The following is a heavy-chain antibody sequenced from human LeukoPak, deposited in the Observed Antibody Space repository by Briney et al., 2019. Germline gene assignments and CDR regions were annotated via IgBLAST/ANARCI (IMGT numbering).Heavy chain of an antibody. J-gene: IGHJ4*02. Sequence: GGSLRLSCAASGFTFSSYGMHWVRQAPGKGREWVAVISYDGSNKYYADSVKGRFTISRDNSKNTLYLQMNSLRAEDTAVYYCAKDQGRDTAMVGTNTNQDYWGQGTLVTVSS. CDR2: ISYDGSNK. CDR1: GFTFSSYG. D-gene: IGHD5-18*01. CDR3: AKDQGRDTAMVGTNTNQDY. V-gene: IGHV3-30*18.